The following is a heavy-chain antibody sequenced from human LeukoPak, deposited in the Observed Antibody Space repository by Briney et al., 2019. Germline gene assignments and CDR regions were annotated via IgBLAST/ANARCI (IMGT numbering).Heavy chain of an antibody. CDR1: GYTFTNYY. Sequence: ASVKVSCKASGYTFTNYYIHWVRQAPGQGLEWMGLIDPSGSSTSYAQRFQGRVTMTRDISTSTVYMELSSLRSDDSAVYYCARRGTTVTSYGLDVWGQGTTVTVSS. CDR3: ARRGTTVTSYGLDV. J-gene: IGHJ6*02. V-gene: IGHV1-46*01. D-gene: IGHD4-17*01. CDR2: IDPSGSST.